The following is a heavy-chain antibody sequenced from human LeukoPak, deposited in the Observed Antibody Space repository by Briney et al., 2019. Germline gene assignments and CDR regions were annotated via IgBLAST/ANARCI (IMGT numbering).Heavy chain of an antibody. CDR2: IIPIFGTA. CDR3: AKSSSGTYYASDFDY. D-gene: IGHD1-26*01. J-gene: IGHJ4*02. V-gene: IGHV1-69*06. Sequence: ASVKVSCKASGGTFSSYAISWVRQAPGQGLEWMGGIIPIFGTANYAQKFQGRVTITADKSTSTAYMELSSLRSEDTAVYYCAKSSSGTYYASDFDYWGQGTLVTVSS. CDR1: GGTFSSYA.